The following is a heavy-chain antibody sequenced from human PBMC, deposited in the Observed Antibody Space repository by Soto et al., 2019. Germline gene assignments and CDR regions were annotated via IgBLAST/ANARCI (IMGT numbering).Heavy chain of an antibody. V-gene: IGHV3-33*01. CDR1: GFTFSSYG. Sequence: QVQLVESGGGVVQPGRSLRLSCAASGFTFSSYGMHWVRQAPGKGLEWVAVIWYDGSNKYYADSVKGRFTISRDNSKNTLYLQMNSLRAEDTAVYYCARGRNWNVYFAYWGQGTLVTVSS. CDR2: IWYDGSNK. CDR3: ARGRNWNVYFAY. J-gene: IGHJ4*02. D-gene: IGHD1-1*01.